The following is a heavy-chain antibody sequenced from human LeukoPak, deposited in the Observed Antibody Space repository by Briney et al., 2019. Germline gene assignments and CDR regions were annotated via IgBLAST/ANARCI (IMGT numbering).Heavy chain of an antibody. CDR3: ARVTTGGYYNY. CDR2: IYTSGST. CDR1: RGSISSGSYY. Sequence: SETLSLTCTVSRGSISSGSYYWSWIRQPAGKGLEWIGRIYTSGSTNYNPSLKSRVTISLDTSENHFSLKLSSVTAADTAVYYCARVTTGGYYNYWGQGTLVTVSS. V-gene: IGHV4-61*02. J-gene: IGHJ4*02. D-gene: IGHD3-22*01.